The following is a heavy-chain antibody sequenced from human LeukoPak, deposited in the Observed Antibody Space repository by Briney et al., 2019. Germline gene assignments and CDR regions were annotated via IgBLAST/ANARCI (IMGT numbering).Heavy chain of an antibody. Sequence: SETLSLTCTVSGGSISSYYWSWIRQPPGKGLEWIGYIYYSGSTNYNPSLKSRVTIPVDTSKNQFSLKLSSVTAADTAMYYCARVKDPGGYYYYYYMDVWGKGTTVTVSS. CDR2: IYYSGST. D-gene: IGHD3-16*01. J-gene: IGHJ6*03. V-gene: IGHV4-59*12. CDR3: ARVKDPGGYYYYYYMDV. CDR1: GGSISSYY.